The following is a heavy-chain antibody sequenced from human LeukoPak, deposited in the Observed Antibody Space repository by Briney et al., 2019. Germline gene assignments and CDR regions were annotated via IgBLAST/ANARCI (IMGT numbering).Heavy chain of an antibody. CDR2: IIPIFGTA. CDR3: ARWLQKHDAFDI. CDR1: GGTFSSYA. J-gene: IGHJ3*02. V-gene: IGHV1-69*13. D-gene: IGHD5-24*01. Sequence: GASVKVSCKASGGTFSSYAISWVRQAPGQGLEWMGGIIPIFGTANYARKLQGRVTITADESTSTAYMELSSLRSEDTAVYYCARWLQKHDAFDIWGQGTMVTVSS.